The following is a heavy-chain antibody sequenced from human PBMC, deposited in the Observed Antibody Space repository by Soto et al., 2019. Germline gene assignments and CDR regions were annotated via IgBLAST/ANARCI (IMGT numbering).Heavy chain of an antibody. Sequence: EVQLVQSGAEVKKPGESLRISCKGSGYSFTSDWISWVRQMPGKGLEWMGRIDPSDSYTNYSPSFQGHVTISADKSISTAYLQWRSLNASATAMYYCAGAPKDSAWYDYWGQGTLVTVSS. CDR1: GYSFTSDW. V-gene: IGHV5-10-1*03. CDR3: AGAPKDSAWYDY. CDR2: IDPSDSYT. J-gene: IGHJ4*02. D-gene: IGHD1-26*01.